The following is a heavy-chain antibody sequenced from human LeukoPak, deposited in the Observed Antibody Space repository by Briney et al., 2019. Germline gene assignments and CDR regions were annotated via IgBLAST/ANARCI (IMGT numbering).Heavy chain of an antibody. J-gene: IGHJ4*02. CDR1: GYTFTSYG. V-gene: IGHV1-18*01. CDR3: ANSAAGTSLDY. CDR2: ISAYNGNT. D-gene: IGHD6-13*01. Sequence: ASVKLSCKASGYTFTSYGISWVRQAPGQGIEWMGWISAYNGNTNYAQKLQGRVTMTTDTSTSTAYMELRSLRSDDTAVYYCANSAAGTSLDYWGQGTLVTVSS.